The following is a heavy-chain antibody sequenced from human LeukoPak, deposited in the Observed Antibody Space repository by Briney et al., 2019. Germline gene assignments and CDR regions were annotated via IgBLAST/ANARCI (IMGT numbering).Heavy chain of an antibody. CDR2: IRYDGSNK. D-gene: IGHD3-3*01. CDR1: GFTFSRNW. Sequence: GGSLRLSCAASGFTFSRNWMSWVRQAPGKGLEWVAFIRYDGSNKYYADSVKGRFTISRDNSKNTLYLQMNSLRAEDTAVYYCAKIPGHDFWSGPDYFDYWGQGTLVTVSS. V-gene: IGHV3-30*02. J-gene: IGHJ4*02. CDR3: AKIPGHDFWSGPDYFDY.